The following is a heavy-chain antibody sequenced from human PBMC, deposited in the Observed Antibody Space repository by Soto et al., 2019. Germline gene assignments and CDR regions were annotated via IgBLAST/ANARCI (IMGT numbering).Heavy chain of an antibody. Sequence: SVKVSCKASRFTFTSSAVQWVRKALEQRLEWIGWIVVGSGNTHYAQKFQERVTITRDMSTSTAYMELSSLRPEDTDVYYCAAEGITMIGPVRLAHYGIGVWGQGATVTVSS. CDR2: IVVGSGNT. J-gene: IGHJ6*02. CDR1: RFTFTSSA. CDR3: AAEGITMIGPVRLAHYGIGV. V-gene: IGHV1-58*01. D-gene: IGHD3-22*01.